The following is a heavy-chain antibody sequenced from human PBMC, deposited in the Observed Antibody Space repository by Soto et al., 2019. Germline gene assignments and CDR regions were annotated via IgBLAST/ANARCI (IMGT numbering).Heavy chain of an antibody. CDR2: INAGNGNT. J-gene: IGHJ6*02. CDR1: GYTFTSYA. Sequence: QVQLVQSGAEVKKPGASVKVSCKASGYTFTSYAMHWVRQAPGQRLEWMGWINAGNGNTKYSQKFQGRVTSTRDTSASTAYMELSSLRAEDAAVYYCARGSIYYYYGMDVWGQGTTVTVSS. V-gene: IGHV1-3*01. CDR3: ARGSIYYYYGMDV.